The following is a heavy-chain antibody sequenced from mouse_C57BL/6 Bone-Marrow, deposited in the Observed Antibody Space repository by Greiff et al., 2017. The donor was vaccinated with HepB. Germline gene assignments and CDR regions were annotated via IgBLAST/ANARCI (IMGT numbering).Heavy chain of an antibody. Sequence: EVKLVESGGGLVKPGGSLKLSCAASGFTFSDYGMHWVRQAPEKGLEWVAYISSGSSTIYYADTVKGRFTNSRDNAKNTLFLQMTSLRSEDTAMYYCARPRLLRILDYWGQGTTLTVSS. V-gene: IGHV5-17*01. CDR3: ARPRLLRILDY. D-gene: IGHD1-1*01. CDR1: GFTFSDYG. J-gene: IGHJ2*01. CDR2: ISSGSSTI.